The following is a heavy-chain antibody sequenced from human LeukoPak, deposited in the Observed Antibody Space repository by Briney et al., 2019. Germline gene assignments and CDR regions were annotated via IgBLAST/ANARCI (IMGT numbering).Heavy chain of an antibody. CDR3: ARGFGYSYGTHFDY. CDR1: GGSISSYY. Sequence: NASETLSLTCTVSGGSISSYYWSWIRQPPGKGLEWIGYIYYSGSTNYNPSLKSRVTISVDTSKNQFSLKLSSVTAADTAVYYCARGFGYSYGTHFDYWGQGTLVTVSS. CDR2: IYYSGST. J-gene: IGHJ4*02. D-gene: IGHD5-18*01. V-gene: IGHV4-59*12.